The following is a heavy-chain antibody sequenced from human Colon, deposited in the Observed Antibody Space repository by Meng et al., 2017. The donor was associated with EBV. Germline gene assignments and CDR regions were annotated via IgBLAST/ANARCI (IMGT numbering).Heavy chain of an antibody. CDR2: IYYSGST. CDR1: GGSIGSYY. J-gene: IGHJ5*02. V-gene: IGHV4-59*08. Sequence: HVQPQEWAPALVNTSEVLSLTCTVSGGSIGSYYWSWIRQPPGKGLEWIGYIYYSGSTNYNPSLKSRVTISVDTSKNQFSLKLSSVTAADTAVYYCARHFINWFDPWGQGTLVTVSS. CDR3: ARHFINWFDP.